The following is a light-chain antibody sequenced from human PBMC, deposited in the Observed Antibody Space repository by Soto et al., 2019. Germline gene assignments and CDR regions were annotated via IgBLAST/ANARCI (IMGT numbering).Light chain of an antibody. J-gene: IGKJ4*01. CDR1: QGVSRK. V-gene: IGKV3-15*01. Sequence: DIVMTQSPATLSVAPGERVTFSCRASQGVSRKLAWYQHKPGQAPRLLISGASTGATGIPARFSGSGSGTEFTLTISSLQSEDCAIYYCQQYHKWLITFGVGTKVDIX. CDR2: GAS. CDR3: QQYHKWLIT.